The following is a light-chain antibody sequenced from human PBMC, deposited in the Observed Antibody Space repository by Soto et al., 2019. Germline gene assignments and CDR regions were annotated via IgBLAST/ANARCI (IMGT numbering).Light chain of an antibody. Sequence: VLTQAPGTLSFSPGERASLSCRASQSVRSTYLAWYQQKPGQAPRLLISGASSRATGIPDRFSGSVSGTDFTLTITRLETEDFAVYYCQQRNVWPPITFGQGTRLEIK. CDR2: GAS. V-gene: IGKV3D-20*02. CDR3: QQRNVWPPIT. J-gene: IGKJ5*01. CDR1: QSVRSTY.